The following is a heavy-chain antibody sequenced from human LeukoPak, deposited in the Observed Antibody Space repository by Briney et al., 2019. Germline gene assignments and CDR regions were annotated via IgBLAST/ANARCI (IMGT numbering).Heavy chain of an antibody. D-gene: IGHD3-3*01. V-gene: IGHV6-1*01. CDR2: TYYRSKWYN. CDR3: ARAFGNYDFWSGYYTGNWFDP. J-gene: IGHJ5*02. Sequence: SQTLSLTCAISGDSVTSNSAAWNWIRQSPSRGLEWLGRTYYRSKWYNDYAVSVKSRITINPDTSKNQFSLQLNSMTPEDTAVYYCARAFGNYDFWSGYYTGNWFDPWGQGTLVTVSS. CDR1: GDSVTSNSAA.